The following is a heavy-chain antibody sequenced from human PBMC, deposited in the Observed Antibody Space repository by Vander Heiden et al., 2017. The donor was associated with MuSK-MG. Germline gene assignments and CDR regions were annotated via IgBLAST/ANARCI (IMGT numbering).Heavy chain of an antibody. CDR1: GYSIRRGYY. V-gene: IGHV4-38-2*01. CDR2: IDHSGST. J-gene: IGHJ5*02. D-gene: IGHD3-10*01. Sequence: QVQLHESGPGLAKPSETLSLTCAVSGYSIRRGYYWGWIRQPPGKGLEWIGSIDHSGSTYYNPSLKCRVTRSVDTSKNQFSLKLSAVTAADTAVYYCARQGTITMVRGGSIGDNWFDPWGQGTLVTVSS. CDR3: ARQGTITMVRGGSIGDNWFDP.